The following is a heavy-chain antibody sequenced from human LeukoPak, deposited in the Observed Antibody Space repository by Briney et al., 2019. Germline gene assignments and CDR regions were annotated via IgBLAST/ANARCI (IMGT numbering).Heavy chain of an antibody. Sequence: TGGSLRLSCAASGFTFSSYGMHWVRQAPGKGLEWVAVISYDGSNKYYADSVKGRFTISRDNSKNTLYLQMNSLRAEDTAVYYCARMTTVTTLFDYWGQGTLVTVSS. J-gene: IGHJ4*02. CDR3: ARMTTVTTLFDY. CDR2: ISYDGSNK. V-gene: IGHV3-30*03. CDR1: GFTFSSYG. D-gene: IGHD4-17*01.